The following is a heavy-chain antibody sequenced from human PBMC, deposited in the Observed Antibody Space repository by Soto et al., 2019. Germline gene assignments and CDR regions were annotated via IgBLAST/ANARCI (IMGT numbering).Heavy chain of an antibody. CDR2: INAGNGNT. J-gene: IGHJ5*02. V-gene: IGHV1-3*01. CDR1: GYTFTSYA. D-gene: IGHD2-15*01. Sequence: QVQLVQSGAEVKKPGASVKVSCKASGYTFTSYAMHWVRQAPGQRLEWMGWINAGNGNTKYSQKFQGRVTITRDTSASTAYMELSSLRSEDTAVYYCALYCSGGSCYQEYNWFDPWGQGTLVTVSS. CDR3: ALYCSGGSCYQEYNWFDP.